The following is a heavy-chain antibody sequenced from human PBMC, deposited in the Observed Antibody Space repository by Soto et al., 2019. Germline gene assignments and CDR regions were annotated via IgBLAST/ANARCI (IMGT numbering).Heavy chain of an antibody. CDR3: ARHSDENDYGDYGGFDKKYYFDY. CDR1: GGSFSGYY. D-gene: IGHD4-17*01. V-gene: IGHV4-34*01. J-gene: IGHJ4*02. CDR2: INHSGST. Sequence: SETLSLTCAVYGGSFSGYYWSWIRQPPGKGLEWIGEINHSGSTNYNPSLKSRVTISVDTSKNQFSLKLSSVTAADTAVYYCARHSDENDYGDYGGFDKKYYFDYWGQGTLVTVSS.